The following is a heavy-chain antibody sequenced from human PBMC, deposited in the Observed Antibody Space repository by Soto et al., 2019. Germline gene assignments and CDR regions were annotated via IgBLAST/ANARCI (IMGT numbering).Heavy chain of an antibody. D-gene: IGHD3-16*01. CDR1: GDSINSYS. CDR2: IYDSGST. V-gene: IGHV4-59*01. CDR3: AREAGVRSHFDP. Sequence: SETLSLTCTVSGDSINSYSWTWIRQPPGKGLEWIGYIYDSGSTNYNPSLKSRVTISVDTSKNQFSLKLTSVTAADTAMYYCAREAGVRSHFDPWVQGTLVTVSA. J-gene: IGHJ5*02.